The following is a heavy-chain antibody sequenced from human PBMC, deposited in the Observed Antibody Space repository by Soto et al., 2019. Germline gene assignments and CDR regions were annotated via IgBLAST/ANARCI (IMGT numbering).Heavy chain of an antibody. CDR1: GFTFSSYA. V-gene: IGHV3-30-3*01. CDR3: ARDSRNSWYGFRAFDI. CDR2: ISYDGSNK. D-gene: IGHD6-13*01. J-gene: IGHJ3*02. Sequence: QVQLVESGGGVVQPGRSLRLSCAASGFTFSSYAMHWARQAPGKGLEWVAVISYDGSNKYYADSVKGRFTISRDNSKNTLYLQMNSLRAEDTAVYYCARDSRNSWYGFRAFDIWGQGTMVTVSS.